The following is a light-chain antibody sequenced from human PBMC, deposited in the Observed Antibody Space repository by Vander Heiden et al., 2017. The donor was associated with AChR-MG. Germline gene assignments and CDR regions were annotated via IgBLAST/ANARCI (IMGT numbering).Light chain of an antibody. V-gene: IGKV1-39*01. CDR1: QSISSY. CDR3: QQSDSTPLT. CDR2: AAS. J-gene: IGKJ4*01. Sequence: DIQMTQSPSSLSASVGDRVTITCRASQSISSYLNWYQQKPGKAPKLLIYAASSLQSGVPSRFSGSGSGTDFTLTISRLQPEDFATYYCQQSDSTPLTFGGRTKVDIK.